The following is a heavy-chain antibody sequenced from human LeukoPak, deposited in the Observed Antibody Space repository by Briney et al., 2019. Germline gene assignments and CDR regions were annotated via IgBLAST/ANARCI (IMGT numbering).Heavy chain of an antibody. CDR3: ARVNYYGWGSWGWFDF. CDR1: GEYSFSSYW. V-gene: IGHV5-51*01. J-gene: IGHJ5*01. Sequence: GESLKISFKGSGEYSFSSYWIAWVRQMPGKGLEWMGIIYPGDSETKYSPSFQGQVTISADKSISTAFLQWSSVKASDTAMYYCARVNYYGWGSWGWFDFWGQGTLVTVSS. D-gene: IGHD3-10*01. CDR2: IYPGDSET.